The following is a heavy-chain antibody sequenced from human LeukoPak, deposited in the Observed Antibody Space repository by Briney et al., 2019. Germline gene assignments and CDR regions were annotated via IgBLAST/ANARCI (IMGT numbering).Heavy chain of an antibody. CDR1: GGTFSSYA. Sequence: SSVKVSCKASGGTFSSYAISWVRQAPGQGLEWMGRIIPILGIANYALKFQGRVTITADKSTSTAYMELSSLRSEDTAVYYCASGAAAGTFSIGYWGQGTLLTVSS. V-gene: IGHV1-69*04. CDR3: ASGAAAGTFSIGY. CDR2: IIPILGIA. J-gene: IGHJ4*02. D-gene: IGHD6-13*01.